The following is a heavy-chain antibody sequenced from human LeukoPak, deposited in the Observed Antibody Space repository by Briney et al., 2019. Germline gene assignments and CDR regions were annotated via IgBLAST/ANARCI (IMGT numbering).Heavy chain of an antibody. CDR2: IIPIFGTA. J-gene: IGHJ6*02. CDR1: GGTFSSYA. D-gene: IGHD6-19*01. V-gene: IGHV1-69*01. CDR3: AREREGSGYYYGTDV. Sequence: GASVKVSCKASGGTFSSYAISWVRQAPGQGLEWMGGIIPIFGTANYAQKFQGRVTITADESTSTAYMELSSLRSEDTAVYYCAREREGSGYYYGTDVWGQGTTVTVSS.